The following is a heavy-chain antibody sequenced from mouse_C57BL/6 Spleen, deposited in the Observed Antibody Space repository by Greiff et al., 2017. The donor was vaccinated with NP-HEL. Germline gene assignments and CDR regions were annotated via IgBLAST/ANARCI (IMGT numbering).Heavy chain of an antibody. CDR3: ALYYVYDGPWFAY. D-gene: IGHD2-2*01. Sequence: QVQLQQPGAELVKPGASVKMSCKASGYTFTSYWITWVKQRPGQGLEWIGDIYPGSGSTNYNEKFKSKATLTVDTSSNTAYMQLSSLTSEHSAVYYCALYYVYDGPWFAYWGQGTLVTVSA. CDR1: GYTFTSYW. V-gene: IGHV1-55*01. J-gene: IGHJ3*01. CDR2: IYPGSGST.